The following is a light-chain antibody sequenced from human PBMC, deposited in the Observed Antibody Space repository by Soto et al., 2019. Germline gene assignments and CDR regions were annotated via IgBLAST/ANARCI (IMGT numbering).Light chain of an antibody. J-gene: IGKJ4*01. CDR1: QSVSNSY. CDR2: GAS. Sequence: EIVLTQSPGTLSLSPGERATLSCRASQSVSNSYLAWYQQKPGQAPRLLIYGASSRATGIPDRFSGSGSGTDFTLIIYRLEPEDFAVYYCQQYGRSPSTFGGGTQVEIK. V-gene: IGKV3-20*01. CDR3: QQYGRSPST.